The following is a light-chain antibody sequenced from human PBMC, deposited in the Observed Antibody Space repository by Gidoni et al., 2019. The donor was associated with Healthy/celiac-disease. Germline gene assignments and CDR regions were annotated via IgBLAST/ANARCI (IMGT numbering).Light chain of an antibody. CDR3: QQYYSTPMYT. V-gene: IGKV1-NL1*01. J-gene: IGKJ2*01. CDR2: AAS. Sequence: DIQMTQSPSSLSASVGDRVTITCRASQGISNSLAWYQQKPGKAPKLLLYAASRLESGVPSRFSGSGSGTDYTLTLSSLQPEAFATYYCQQYYSTPMYTFGQGTKLEIK. CDR1: QGISNS.